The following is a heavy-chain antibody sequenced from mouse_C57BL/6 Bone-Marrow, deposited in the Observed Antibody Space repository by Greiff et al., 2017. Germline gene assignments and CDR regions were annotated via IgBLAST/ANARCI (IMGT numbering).Heavy chain of an antibody. Sequence: QVQLQQPGAELVMPGASVKLSCKASGYTFTSYWMHWVKQRPGQGLEWIGEIDPSDSYTNYNQKFKGKSTLTVDKSSSTAYMQLSSLTSEDSAVYYCARSHLGWFAYWGQGTLVTVSA. V-gene: IGHV1-69*01. CDR3: ARSHLGWFAY. J-gene: IGHJ3*01. CDR2: IDPSDSYT. CDR1: GYTFTSYW.